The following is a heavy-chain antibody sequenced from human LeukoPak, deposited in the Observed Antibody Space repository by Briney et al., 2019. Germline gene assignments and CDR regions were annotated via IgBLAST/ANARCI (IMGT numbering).Heavy chain of an antibody. D-gene: IGHD3-16*01. Sequence: ASVKVSCTASGYSFTSSYMHWVRQAPGQGLEWMGRINPNSGGTNYAQKFQGRVTMTRDTSISTAYMELRRLRSDDTAVYYCARDRLWGSERVDYWGQGTLVTVS. V-gene: IGHV1-2*06. CDR3: ARDRLWGSERVDY. J-gene: IGHJ4*02. CDR2: INPNSGGT. CDR1: GYSFTSSY.